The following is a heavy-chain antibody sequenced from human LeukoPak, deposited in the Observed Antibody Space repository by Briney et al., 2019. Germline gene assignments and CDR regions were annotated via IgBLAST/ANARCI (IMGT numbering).Heavy chain of an antibody. CDR3: ARVGWNGGNSGRFLVGDY. Sequence: GSSVKVSCKASGGTFSSYAISWVRQAPGQGLEWMGGIIPIFGTANYAQKFQGRVTITADESTSTAYMELSSLRSEDKAVYYCARVGWNGGNSGRFLVGDYWGQGTLVTVSS. D-gene: IGHD4-23*01. CDR1: GGTFSSYA. J-gene: IGHJ4*02. CDR2: IIPIFGTA. V-gene: IGHV1-69*01.